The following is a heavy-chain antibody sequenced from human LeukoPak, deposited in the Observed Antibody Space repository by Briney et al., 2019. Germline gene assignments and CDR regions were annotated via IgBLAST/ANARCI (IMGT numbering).Heavy chain of an antibody. D-gene: IGHD4-11*01. CDR1: GYTLTDYY. CDR2: INPNSGGT. J-gene: IGHJ2*01. CDR3: ARNDYSNYVGYWYLDL. Sequence: GASVKVSCKASGYTLTDYYMHWIRQAPGQGLEWMGWINPNSGGTNYAQKFQGRVTMTRDTSISTAYMELSRLRSDDTAVYYCARNDYSNYVGYWYLDLWGRGTLVTVPS. V-gene: IGHV1-2*02.